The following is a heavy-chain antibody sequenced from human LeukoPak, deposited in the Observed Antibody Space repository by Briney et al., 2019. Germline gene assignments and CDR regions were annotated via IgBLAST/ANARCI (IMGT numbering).Heavy chain of an antibody. CDR3: ARYTAGYTYFLDV. CDR1: GDSISSGNYF. D-gene: IGHD5-18*01. CDR2: VYTSGST. Sequence: SETLSLTCTVSGDSISSGNYFWSWIRQPAGKRLEWMGRVYTSGSTSYNPSLEGRLSMSIDASSNQFSLKLTSVTAADTAVYYCARYTAGYTYFLDVWGKGTTVAVTS. V-gene: IGHV4-61*02. J-gene: IGHJ6*04.